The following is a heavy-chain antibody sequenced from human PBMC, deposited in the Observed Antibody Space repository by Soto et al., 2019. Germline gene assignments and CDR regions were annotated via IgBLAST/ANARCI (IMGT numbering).Heavy chain of an antibody. CDR3: AARTYCSGGSCYAIGYYYYGMDV. CDR2: ISGSGGST. Sequence: GGSLRLSCAASGFTFSSYAMSWVRQAPGKGLEWVSAISGSGGSTYYADSVKGRFTISRDNSKNTLYLQMNSLRAEDTAVYYCAARTYCSGGSCYAIGYYYYGMDVWGQGTTVTVSS. J-gene: IGHJ6*02. CDR1: GFTFSSYA. D-gene: IGHD2-15*01. V-gene: IGHV3-23*01.